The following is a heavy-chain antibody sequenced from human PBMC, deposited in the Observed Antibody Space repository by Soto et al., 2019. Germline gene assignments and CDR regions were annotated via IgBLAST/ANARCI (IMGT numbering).Heavy chain of an antibody. Sequence: ASVKVSCKVSGYTLTELSMHWVRQAPGKGLEWMGGFDPEDGETVYAQKFQGRVTMTEDTSTDTAYMELSSLRSEDTAVYYCATVDGLVVATYSNWFDPWGQGTLVTVSS. CDR2: FDPEDGET. CDR1: GYTLTELS. CDR3: ATVDGLVVATYSNWFDP. D-gene: IGHD5-12*01. J-gene: IGHJ5*02. V-gene: IGHV1-24*01.